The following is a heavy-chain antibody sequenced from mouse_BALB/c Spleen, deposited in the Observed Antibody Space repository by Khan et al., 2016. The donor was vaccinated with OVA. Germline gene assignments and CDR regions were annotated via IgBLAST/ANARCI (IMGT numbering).Heavy chain of an antibody. CDR3: ARGNYDGYYFDY. D-gene: IGHD2-4*01. Sequence: EVQLQESGPGLVKPSQSLSLTCTVTGYSITSGYAWNWIRQFPGNKLEWMGYISYSGGTSYNPSLKSRISITRDTSKNQVFLQLNSVTTEDTATYYGARGNYDGYYFDYWGQGTTLTVSS. CDR2: ISYSGGT. CDR1: GYSITSGYA. V-gene: IGHV3-2*02. J-gene: IGHJ2*01.